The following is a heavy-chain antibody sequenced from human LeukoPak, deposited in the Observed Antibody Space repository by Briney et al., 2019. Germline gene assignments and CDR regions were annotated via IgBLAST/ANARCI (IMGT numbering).Heavy chain of an antibody. D-gene: IGHD3-3*01. Sequence: SQTLSLTCTVSGGSISSGSYYWSWIRQPPGKGLEWIGEINHSGSTNYNPSLKSRVTISVDTSKNQFSLKLSSVTAADTAVYYCARESGSDAFDIWGQGTMVTVSS. V-gene: IGHV4-39*07. CDR1: GGSISSGSYY. J-gene: IGHJ3*02. CDR3: ARESGSDAFDI. CDR2: INHSGST.